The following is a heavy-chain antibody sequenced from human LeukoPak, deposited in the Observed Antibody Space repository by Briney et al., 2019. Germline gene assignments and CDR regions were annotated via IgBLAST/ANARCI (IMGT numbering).Heavy chain of an antibody. D-gene: IGHD3-22*01. Sequence: ASVKVSCKASGYTFTNYGISWVRQAPGQGLEWMGWISAYNGNTNYAQKLQGRVTMTTDTSTSTAYMELRSLRSDDTAVYYCAREYYYDSSGYYRYYYGMDVWGQGTTVTVSS. CDR3: AREYYYDSSGYYRYYYGMDV. J-gene: IGHJ6*02. CDR1: GYTFTNYG. V-gene: IGHV1-18*01. CDR2: ISAYNGNT.